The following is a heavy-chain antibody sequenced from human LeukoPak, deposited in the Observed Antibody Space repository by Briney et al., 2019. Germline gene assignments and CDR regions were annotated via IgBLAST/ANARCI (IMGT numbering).Heavy chain of an antibody. Sequence: TGGSLRLSCAASGFTLTRNDMGWVRQAPGKGLEWVSAISGSGGSTYYADSVKGRFTISRDNSKNTLYLQMNSLRAEDTAVYYCANGPPAGLRLGELSPWGQGTLVTVSS. CDR2: ISGSGGST. D-gene: IGHD3-16*02. V-gene: IGHV3-23*01. CDR3: ANGPPAGLRLGELSP. J-gene: IGHJ4*02. CDR1: GFTLTRND.